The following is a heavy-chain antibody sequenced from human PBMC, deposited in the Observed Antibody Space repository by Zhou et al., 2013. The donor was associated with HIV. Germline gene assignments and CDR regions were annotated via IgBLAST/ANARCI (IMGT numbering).Heavy chain of an antibody. CDR3: AGYGRGYNWLRY. V-gene: IGHV1-2*02. D-gene: IGHD5-12*01. CDR1: GYSFSAYY. Sequence: QVHLVQSGTEVKKPGASLKVSCKASGYSFSAYYMHWVRQAPGQGLEYLGWIIPSSGDTRYAPNFQGRVTMTRDTSINTVYMELTRLKSDDTAVYYCAGYGRGYNWLRYWGQGTLVTVSS. CDR2: IIPSSGDT. J-gene: IGHJ4*02.